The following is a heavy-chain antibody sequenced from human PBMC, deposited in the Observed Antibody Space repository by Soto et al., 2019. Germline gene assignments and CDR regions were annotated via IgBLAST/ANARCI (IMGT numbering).Heavy chain of an antibody. V-gene: IGHV1-18*01. CDR2: ISAYNGNT. CDR3: ARTRAGYISGWYRIQDDAFDI. D-gene: IGHD6-19*01. Sequence: QVQLVQSGAEVKKPGASVKVSCKASGYTFTSYGISWVRQAPGQGLEWMGWISAYNGNTNYAQKLQGRVTMTTDTSTSTAYMELRSLRSDETAVYYCARTRAGYISGWYRIQDDAFDIWGQGTMVTVAS. J-gene: IGHJ3*02. CDR1: GYTFTSYG.